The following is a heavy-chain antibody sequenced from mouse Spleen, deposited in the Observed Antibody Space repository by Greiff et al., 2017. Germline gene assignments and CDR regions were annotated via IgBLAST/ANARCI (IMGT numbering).Heavy chain of an antibody. Sequence: QVQLQQSGAELVKPGASVKLSCKASGYTFTSYWMHWVKQRPGQGLEWIGMIHPNSGSTNYNEKFKSKATLTVDKSSSTAYMQLSSLTSEDSAVYYCAKGKSFNWYWFAYWGQGALVTVSA. CDR1: GYTFTSYW. CDR3: AKGKSFNWYWFAY. J-gene: IGHJ3*01. CDR2: IHPNSGST. D-gene: IGHD4-1*01. V-gene: IGHV1-64*01.